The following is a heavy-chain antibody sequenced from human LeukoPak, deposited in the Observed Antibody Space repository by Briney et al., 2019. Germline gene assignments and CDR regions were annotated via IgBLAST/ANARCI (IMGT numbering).Heavy chain of an antibody. CDR2: ISTNSGGT. D-gene: IGHD3-10*01. CDR3: AREPSGSGGYDY. V-gene: IGHV1-2*02. J-gene: IGHJ4*02. CDR1: GFTFSGYY. Sequence: GASVTVSCKASGFTFSGYYMHWVRQAPGQGLEWMAWISTNSGGTNYVQKFQGRVTVTRDTSISTDYMEISGLTSDDTALYYCAREPSGSGGYDYWGQGTLVTVSS.